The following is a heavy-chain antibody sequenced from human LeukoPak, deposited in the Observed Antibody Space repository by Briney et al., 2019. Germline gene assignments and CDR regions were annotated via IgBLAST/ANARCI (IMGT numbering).Heavy chain of an antibody. J-gene: IGHJ4*02. Sequence: GASLRLSCAASGFTFNSYAMRWGRQAPGKGLEWVSAISGSGVTTYYADSGKGRSTISRDNSKNTLYLQMNSLRAEDTAVYYCAKCASLGRFDYWGQGSLVTVCS. CDR3: AKCASLGRFDY. CDR1: GFTFNSYA. D-gene: IGHD2-15*01. V-gene: IGHV3-23*01. CDR2: ISGSGVTT.